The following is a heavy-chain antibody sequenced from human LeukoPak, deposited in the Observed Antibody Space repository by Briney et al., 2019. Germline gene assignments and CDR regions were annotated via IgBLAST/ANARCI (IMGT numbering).Heavy chain of an antibody. CDR2: ITSSSSYV. D-gene: IGHD6-19*01. CDR1: GFTFSSYA. V-gene: IGHV3-21*01. CDR3: ARRVGGWYRTYYYYMDV. J-gene: IGHJ6*03. Sequence: GGSLRLSCAASGFTFSSYAMSWVRQAPGKRLEWVSSITSSSSYVFYADSVKGRFTVSRDNAKNSLYLQMNSLRAEDTAVYYCARRVGGWYRTYYYYMDVWGKGTTVTVSS.